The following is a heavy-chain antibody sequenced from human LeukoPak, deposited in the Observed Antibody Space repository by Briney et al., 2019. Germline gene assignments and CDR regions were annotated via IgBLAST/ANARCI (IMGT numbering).Heavy chain of an antibody. Sequence: GGSLRLSCAASGFTFSIFGMHWVRQAPGTGLEWVALMSNDGVNRYYADSVKGRFTISRDNSKNTLYLQMNSLRAEDTALYYCAKERGYSGYFDYWGQGTLATVSS. CDR2: MSNDGVNR. J-gene: IGHJ4*02. D-gene: IGHD5-12*01. CDR1: GFTFSIFG. V-gene: IGHV3-30*18. CDR3: AKERGYSGYFDY.